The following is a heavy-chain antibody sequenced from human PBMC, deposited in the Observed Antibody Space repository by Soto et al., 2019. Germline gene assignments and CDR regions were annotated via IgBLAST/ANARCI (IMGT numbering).Heavy chain of an antibody. J-gene: IGHJ4*02. Sequence: ASVKVSCKASGYTFTGHYIHWVRQAPEQGPEWMGEIGPESGATRYAQKFQGRVTMTRDTSITTVYMELKNLRPYDTAVYYCGRGRSGQIVVFYWGQGSPVTVSS. CDR2: IGPESGAT. CDR3: GRGRSGQIVVFY. V-gene: IGHV1-2*02. CDR1: GYTFTGHY. D-gene: IGHD3-22*01.